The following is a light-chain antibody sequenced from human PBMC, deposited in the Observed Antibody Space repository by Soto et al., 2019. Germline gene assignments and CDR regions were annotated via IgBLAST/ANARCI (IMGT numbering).Light chain of an antibody. J-gene: IGKJ5*01. V-gene: IGKV3-11*01. CDR3: KQRSNWPHCT. CDR1: LSVSAY. Sequence: EIVWTQSPATLSLSPGESSTLSCRASLSVSAYLACYQQKPGQAPRLLIYDASTSATGIPARFSGSESGTDFTLTIGSQEPEDVAVYYCKQRSNWPHCTFGQGKRLEIK. CDR2: DAS.